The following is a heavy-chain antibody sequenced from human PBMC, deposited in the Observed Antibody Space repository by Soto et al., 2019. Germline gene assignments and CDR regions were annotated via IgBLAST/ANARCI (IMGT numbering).Heavy chain of an antibody. J-gene: IGHJ3*02. V-gene: IGHV4-34*01. Sequence: SETLSLTCAVYGGSFSGYYWSWIRQPPGKGLEWIGEINHSGSTNYNPSLKSRVTISVDTSKNQFSLKLSSVTAADTAVYYCARGLKWELRAFDIWGQGTIVIVSS. CDR1: GGSFSGYY. D-gene: IGHD1-26*01. CDR3: ARGLKWELRAFDI. CDR2: INHSGST.